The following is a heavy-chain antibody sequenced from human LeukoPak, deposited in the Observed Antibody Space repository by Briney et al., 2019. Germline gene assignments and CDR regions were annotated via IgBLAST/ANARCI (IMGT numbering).Heavy chain of an antibody. D-gene: IGHD1-7*01. CDR2: INPSGGST. CDR3: ARVRLELRRKISNYGMDV. Sequence: ASVKVSCKASGYTFTSYYMHWVRPAPGQGLEWMGIINPSGGSTSYAQKFQGRVTMTRDTSTSTVYMELSSLRSEDTAVYYCARVRLELRRKISNYGMDVWGQGTTVTVSS. V-gene: IGHV1-46*01. CDR1: GYTFTSYY. J-gene: IGHJ6*02.